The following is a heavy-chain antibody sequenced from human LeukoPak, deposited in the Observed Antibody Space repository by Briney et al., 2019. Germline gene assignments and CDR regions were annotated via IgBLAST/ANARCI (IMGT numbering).Heavy chain of an antibody. Sequence: GGSLRLSCAASGFTVSNNYMSWVRQAPGRGLEWVSVIYDGGATDYADSVKGRFTVSRDSSKNTLYLQISSLRADDTAVYYCARGVLPVGGQIGPQYYMDVWGKGTTVTVSS. J-gene: IGHJ6*03. V-gene: IGHV3-53*01. CDR1: GFTVSNNY. CDR3: ARGVLPVGGQIGPQYYMDV. D-gene: IGHD2-15*01. CDR2: IYDGGAT.